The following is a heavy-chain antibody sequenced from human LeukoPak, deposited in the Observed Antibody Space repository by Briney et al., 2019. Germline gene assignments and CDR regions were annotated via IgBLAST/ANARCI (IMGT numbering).Heavy chain of an antibody. CDR2: IRYDGSNK. Sequence: GGSLRLSCAASGFTFSSYGMHWVRQAPGKGLEWVAFIRYDGSNKYYADSVKGRFTISRDNSKNTLYLQMNSLRAEDTAVYYCARTVRGVRAYYYYYMDVWGKGTTVTISS. CDR1: GFTFSSYG. J-gene: IGHJ6*03. CDR3: ARTVRGVRAYYYYYMDV. D-gene: IGHD3-10*01. V-gene: IGHV3-30*02.